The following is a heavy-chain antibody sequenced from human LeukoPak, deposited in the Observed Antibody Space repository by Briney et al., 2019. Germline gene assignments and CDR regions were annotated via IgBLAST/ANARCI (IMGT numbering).Heavy chain of an antibody. CDR2: ISAYNGST. CDR3: ARDLTSNVAVTEYHYYAMDV. V-gene: IGHV1-18*04. D-gene: IGHD6-19*01. Sequence: GSVQVSCKASGYTFTGYYMHWVRQAPGQGLEWMGWISAYNGSTKYAQKLQGKVTMTTDTSTGTAYMELRSLRPDDTAVYYCARDLTSNVAVTEYHYYAMDVWGQGTTVTVSS. J-gene: IGHJ6*02. CDR1: GYTFTGYY.